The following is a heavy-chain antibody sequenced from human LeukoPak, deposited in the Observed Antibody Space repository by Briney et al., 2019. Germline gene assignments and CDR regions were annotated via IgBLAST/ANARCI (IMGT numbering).Heavy chain of an antibody. CDR2: ISSYNGNT. CDR1: GYTFTSYG. Sequence: ASVQDSCKACGYTFTSYGISWVRQAPGQEREGMGWISSYNGNTNYAQKLQGRVTMTTDTSTSTAYMELRSLRSDDTAVYYCARDPSYYGSGSSHTYLDYWGQGTLVTVSS. CDR3: ARDPSYYGSGSSHTYLDY. D-gene: IGHD3-10*01. J-gene: IGHJ4*02. V-gene: IGHV1-18*04.